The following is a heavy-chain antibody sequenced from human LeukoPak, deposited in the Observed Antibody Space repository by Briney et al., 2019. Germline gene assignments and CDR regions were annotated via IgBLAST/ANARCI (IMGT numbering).Heavy chain of an antibody. D-gene: IGHD3-22*01. CDR1: GGTFSSYA. V-gene: IGHV1-69*05. Sequence: GASVKVSCKASGGTFSSYAISWVRQAPGQGLEWMGGIIPIFGTANYAQKFQGRVTITTDESTSTASMELSSLRSEDTAVYYCASSTYYYDSSGYLPPHYWGQGTLVTVSS. J-gene: IGHJ4*02. CDR2: IIPIFGTA. CDR3: ASSTYYYDSSGYLPPHY.